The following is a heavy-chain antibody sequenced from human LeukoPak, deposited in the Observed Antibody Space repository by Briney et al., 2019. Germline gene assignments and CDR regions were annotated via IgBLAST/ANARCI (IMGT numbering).Heavy chain of an antibody. CDR3: ARDSSSWSGMGWFDP. V-gene: IGHV3-21*06. CDR2: ISSSSSYI. D-gene: IGHD6-13*01. CDR1: GFTFSSYS. J-gene: IGHJ5*02. Sequence: GGSLRLSCAASGFTFSSYSMNWVRQAPGKGLELVSSISSSSSYIYYADSVKGRFTISRDNAKNSLYLQMNSLRAEDTAVYYCARDSSSWSGMGWFDPWGQGTLVTVSS.